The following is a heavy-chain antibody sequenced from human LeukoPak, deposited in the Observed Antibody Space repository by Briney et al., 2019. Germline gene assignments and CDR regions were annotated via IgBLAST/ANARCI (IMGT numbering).Heavy chain of an antibody. CDR2: IYYSGST. Sequence: KPSETLSLTCAVYGGSLSDFYWSWIRQPPGKGLEWLGHIYYSGSTNYNPSLKSRVTISVDTSKNQFSLKLSSVTAADTAVYYCARGFSTSSGRGYYYYYGMDVWGQGTTVTVSS. V-gene: IGHV4-59*01. CDR1: GGSLSDFY. J-gene: IGHJ6*02. CDR3: ARGFSTSSGRGYYYYYGMDV. D-gene: IGHD6-19*01.